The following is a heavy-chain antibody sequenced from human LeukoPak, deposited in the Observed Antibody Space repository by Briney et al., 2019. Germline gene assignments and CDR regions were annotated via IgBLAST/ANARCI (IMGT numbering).Heavy chain of an antibody. J-gene: IGHJ5*02. CDR3: AGSIVVVPAAPFDP. CDR1: GFTFSSYW. V-gene: IGHV3-74*01. Sequence: GSLRLSCAASGFTFSSYWMHWVRQAPGKGLVWVSRINSDGSSTSYADSVKGRFTISRDNAKNTLYLQMNSLRAEDTAVYYCAGSIVVVPAAPFDPWGQGTLVTVSS. CDR2: INSDGSST. D-gene: IGHD2-2*01.